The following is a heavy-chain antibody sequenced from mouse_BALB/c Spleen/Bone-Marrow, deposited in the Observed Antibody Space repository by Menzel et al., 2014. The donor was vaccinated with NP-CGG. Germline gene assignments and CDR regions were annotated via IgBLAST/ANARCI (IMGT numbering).Heavy chain of an antibody. V-gene: IGHV1S22*01. J-gene: IGHJ4*01. D-gene: IGHD6-1*01. CDR1: GYTFTSHW. CDR2: IYPGSGSN. Sequence: LQQSGSELVRPGASVKLSCKASGYTFTSHWMHWVRQRPGQGLEWIGNIYPGSGSNNYDEKFKSKATLTVDTSSSTAYMQLSSLTSEDSAVYYCTRGDLRYAMDYWGQGTSVTVSS. CDR3: TRGDLRYAMDY.